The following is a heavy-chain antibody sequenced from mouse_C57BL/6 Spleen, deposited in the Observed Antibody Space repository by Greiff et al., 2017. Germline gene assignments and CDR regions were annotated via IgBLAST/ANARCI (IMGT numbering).Heavy chain of an antibody. Sequence: VQLQQSGAELVRPGASVKLSCTASGFNIKDDYMHWVKQRPEQGLEWIGWIEPENGDTEYASKFQGKATITADTSSNTAYLQRSSLTSEDPAVYYCTTSGSSYGWYFGVWGTGATVTAS. CDR1: GFNIKDDY. CDR2: IEPENGDT. J-gene: IGHJ1*03. V-gene: IGHV14-4*01. D-gene: IGHD1-1*01. CDR3: TTSGSSYGWYFGV.